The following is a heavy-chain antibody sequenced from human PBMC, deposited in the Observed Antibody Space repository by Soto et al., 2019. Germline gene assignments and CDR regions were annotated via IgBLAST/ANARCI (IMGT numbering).Heavy chain of an antibody. D-gene: IGHD7-27*01. J-gene: IGHJ5*02. V-gene: IGHV3-23*01. CDR3: AKDLTGATCA. Sequence: EVQVLESGGDLVQPGGSLRLSCSTSGFTFRNYAFNWVRQAPGRGLEWVSAVDTYDKTYYTDSVKGRFTISRDISKYTLFLQLNSLRVEDTAVYFCAKDLTGATCAWGQGTLVTVSS. CDR2: VDTYDKT. CDR1: GFTFRNYA.